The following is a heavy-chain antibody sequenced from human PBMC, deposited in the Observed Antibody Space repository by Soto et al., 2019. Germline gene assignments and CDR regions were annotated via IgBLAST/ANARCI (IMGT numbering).Heavy chain of an antibody. D-gene: IGHD3-9*01. J-gene: IGHJ6*02. Sequence: QVQLVESGGGVVQPGRSLRLSCAASGFTFSSYAMHWVRQAPGKGLEWVAIISYDGSNKYYADSVKGRFTISRDNSKNTLYLQMNSLRAEHTAVYYCARGSYDILTGPYYYYGMDVWGQGTTVTVSS. CDR3: ARGSYDILTGPYYYYGMDV. CDR1: GFTFSSYA. CDR2: ISYDGSNK. V-gene: IGHV3-30-3*01.